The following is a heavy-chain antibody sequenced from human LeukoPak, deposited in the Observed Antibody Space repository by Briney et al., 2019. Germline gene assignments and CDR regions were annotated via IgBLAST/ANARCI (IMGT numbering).Heavy chain of an antibody. Sequence: GGSLRLSCAASGFTFSSYAMSRVRQAPGKGLEWVSAISGSGGSTYYADSVKGRFTISRDNSKNTLYLQMNSLRAEDTAVYYCANHITMVRGVIDYWGQGTLVTVSS. CDR2: ISGSGGST. J-gene: IGHJ4*02. CDR1: GFTFSSYA. D-gene: IGHD3-10*01. CDR3: ANHITMVRGVIDY. V-gene: IGHV3-23*01.